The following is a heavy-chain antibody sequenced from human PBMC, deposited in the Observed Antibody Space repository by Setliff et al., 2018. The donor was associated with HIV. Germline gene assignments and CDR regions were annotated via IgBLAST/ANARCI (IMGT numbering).Heavy chain of an antibody. J-gene: IGHJ3*01. Sequence: ASVKVSCKAVGYTFTSYFFHWVRQAPGQGLEWMGIIDPSGGITTYAQKFQGRVTMMRDTSTSTVYMELSSLQSEDTAVYYCARHAGYYDSSGYWYDAFDLWGQGTMVTVSS. D-gene: IGHD3-22*01. CDR2: IDPSGGIT. CDR1: GYTFTSYF. V-gene: IGHV1-46*01. CDR3: ARHAGYYDSSGYWYDAFDL.